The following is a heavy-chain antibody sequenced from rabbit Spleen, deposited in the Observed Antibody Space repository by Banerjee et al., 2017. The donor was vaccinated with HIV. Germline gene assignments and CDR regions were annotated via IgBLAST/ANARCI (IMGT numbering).Heavy chain of an antibody. D-gene: IGHD8-1*01. CDR2: IYAGDGST. CDR3: ARDAGSSFSTYGMDL. J-gene: IGHJ6*01. CDR1: GFDFSVYG. Sequence: ESGGDLVKPGASLTLSCKASGFDFSVYGLSWVRQAPGKGLEWIACIYAGDGSTDYANWVNGRFTISKTSSTVDLKMTSLTAADTATYFCARDAGSSFSTYGMDLWGQGTLVTVS. V-gene: IGHV1S21*01.